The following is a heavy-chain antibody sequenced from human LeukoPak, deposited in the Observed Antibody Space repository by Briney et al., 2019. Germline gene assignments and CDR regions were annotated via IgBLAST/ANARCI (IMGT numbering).Heavy chain of an antibody. V-gene: IGHV1-8*01. CDR1: GYTFTSYD. Sequence: GASVKVSCKASGYTFTSYDINWVRQATGQGLEWMGWMKPNSGNTGYAQKFQGRVTMTRNTSISTAYMELSSLRSEDTAVYYCARGRMGSSGWYGGFDPWGQGTLVTVSS. D-gene: IGHD6-19*01. CDR3: ARGRMGSSGWYGGFDP. J-gene: IGHJ5*02. CDR2: MKPNSGNT.